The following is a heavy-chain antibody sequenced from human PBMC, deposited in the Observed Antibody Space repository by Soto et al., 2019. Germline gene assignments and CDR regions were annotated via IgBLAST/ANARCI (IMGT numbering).Heavy chain of an antibody. V-gene: IGHV5-51*01. Sequence: GESLKISCKGSGYSFTNYWIAWVRQMPGKGLEWMGIIYPGDSDTRYSPSFQGHVTISADKSISTAYLQWSSLQASDSAMYYCARHPKYVSGYRYFDYWGRGTLHNVSS. CDR3: ARHPKYVSGYRYFDY. D-gene: IGHD3-22*01. CDR2: IYPGDSDT. CDR1: GYSFTNYW. J-gene: IGHJ4*02.